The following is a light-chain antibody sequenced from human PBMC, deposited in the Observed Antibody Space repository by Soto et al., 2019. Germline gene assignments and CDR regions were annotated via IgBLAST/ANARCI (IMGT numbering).Light chain of an antibody. CDR2: AAS. CDR1: QSMTSY. Sequence: DIQMTQSPSSLSASVGDRVTITCRASQSMTSYLNWYQQKPGKAPQLLIYAASSLQSGVPSRFSGSGSWTHFTLTISSLQPEDFATYFCQQSYSTVALTFGGGTKVEIK. V-gene: IGKV1-39*01. CDR3: QQSYSTVALT. J-gene: IGKJ4*01.